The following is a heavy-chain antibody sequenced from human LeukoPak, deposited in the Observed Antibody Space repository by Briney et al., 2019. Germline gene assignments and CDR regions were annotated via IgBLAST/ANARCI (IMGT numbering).Heavy chain of an antibody. D-gene: IGHD1-26*01. CDR3: ARTPDIGIVGAADAFDI. CDR1: GGSISSYY. CDR2: IYYSGST. J-gene: IGHJ3*02. Sequence: SETLSLTCTVSGGSISSYYWSWIRQPPGKGLEWIGYIYYSGSTNYNPSLKSRVTISVDTSKNQFSLKLSSVTAADTAVYYCARTPDIGIVGAADAFDIWGQGTMVTVSS. V-gene: IGHV4-59*01.